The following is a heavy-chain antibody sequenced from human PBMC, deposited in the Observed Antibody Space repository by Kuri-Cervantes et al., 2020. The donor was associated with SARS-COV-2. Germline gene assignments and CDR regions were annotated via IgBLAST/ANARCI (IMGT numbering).Heavy chain of an antibody. Sequence: GESLKISCEVSGFLFSASAIHWVRQGSGKGLEWVGRVRGKANNYATAYAASVKGRFTISSDDSKNMAYLQMNSLRAEDTAVYYCAKHAVPATHYYYYCMDVWGKGTTITVSS. CDR1: GFLFSASA. CDR2: VRGKANNYAT. V-gene: IGHV3-73*01. CDR3: AKHAVPATHYYYYCMDV. J-gene: IGHJ6*03. D-gene: IGHD2-2*01.